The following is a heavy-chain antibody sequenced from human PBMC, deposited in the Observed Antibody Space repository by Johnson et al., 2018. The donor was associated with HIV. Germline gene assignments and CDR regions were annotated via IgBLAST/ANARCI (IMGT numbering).Heavy chain of an antibody. V-gene: IGHV3-30*18. CDR3: AKVRAQHLDGGAFDI. D-gene: IGHD6-13*01. CDR2: ISYDGSNK. Sequence: VQLVESGGGVVQPGRSLRLSCAASGFTFSSYGMHWVRQAPGKGLEWGTVISYDGSNKYDADSVKGRFTISRDNSKNTLFLQMNSRVPEDTAVYYCAKVRAQHLDGGAFDIWGQGTMVTVSS. CDR1: GFTFSSYG. J-gene: IGHJ3*02.